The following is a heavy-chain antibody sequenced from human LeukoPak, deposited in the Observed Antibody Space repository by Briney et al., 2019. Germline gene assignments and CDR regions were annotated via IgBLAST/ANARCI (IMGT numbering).Heavy chain of an antibody. CDR2: INSGNGNT. CDR3: ARERSNWYYLDY. CDR1: GGTFSSYA. V-gene: IGHV1-3*04. D-gene: IGHD1-7*01. Sequence: GASVKVSCKASGGTFSSYAISWVRQAPGQGLEWLGWINSGNGNTKSSQRFQGRLTITRDASANTVYLELSSLRSEDTAIFYCARERSNWYYLDYWGQGSLVTVSS. J-gene: IGHJ4*02.